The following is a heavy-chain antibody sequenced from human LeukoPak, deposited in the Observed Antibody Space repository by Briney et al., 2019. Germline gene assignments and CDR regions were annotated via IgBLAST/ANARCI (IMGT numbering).Heavy chain of an antibody. V-gene: IGHV4-39*01. CDR1: GGSISSSSYS. CDR2: IYYSGNT. J-gene: IGHJ4*02. D-gene: IGHD3-10*01. Sequence: SETLSLTCSVSGGSISSSSYSWGWIRQPPGKWLEWIGSIYYSGNTQYNPSLKSRVTISVDTSKNQFSLKLSSVTAADTALYYCARHKVYGSGSFYFDYWGQGTLVTVSS. CDR3: ARHKVYGSGSFYFDY.